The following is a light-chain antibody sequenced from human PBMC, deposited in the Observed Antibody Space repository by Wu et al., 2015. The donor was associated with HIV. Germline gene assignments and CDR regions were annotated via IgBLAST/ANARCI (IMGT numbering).Light chain of an antibody. CDR1: QTVSSNY. CDR3: QRYGSSPYT. J-gene: IGKJ2*01. CDR2: GAS. V-gene: IGKV3-20*01. Sequence: IVLTQSPDTLSLSPGERATLSCRASQTVSSNYLAWYQQKPGQAPRLLIYGASGRATGIPDRFSGSGSGTDFTLTISRLEPEDFTVYYCQRYGSSPYTFGQGTKLEIK.